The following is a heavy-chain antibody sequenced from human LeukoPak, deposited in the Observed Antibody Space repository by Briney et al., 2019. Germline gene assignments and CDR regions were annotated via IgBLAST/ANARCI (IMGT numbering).Heavy chain of an antibody. Sequence: PGGSLRFSCAASGFNFRGYAMSWVRQAPGKGLEWVSGISGSGARAHYAESVRGRFTISRDSSQNTLHLEMNSLRAEDTAVYYCAKEVVLGERNYFYYGMDVWGQGTTVTVSS. J-gene: IGHJ6*02. CDR2: ISGSGARA. D-gene: IGHD1-26*01. CDR1: GFNFRGYA. V-gene: IGHV3-23*01. CDR3: AKEVVLGERNYFYYGMDV.